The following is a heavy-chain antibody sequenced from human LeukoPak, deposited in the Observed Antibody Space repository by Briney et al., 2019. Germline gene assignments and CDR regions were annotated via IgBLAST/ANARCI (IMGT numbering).Heavy chain of an antibody. CDR2: IYYSGST. CDR3: ARQYIVVVPAAILGVSWFDP. D-gene: IGHD2-2*01. J-gene: IGHJ5*02. V-gene: IGHV4-39*01. Sequence: SETLSLTCTVSGGSISSSSYYWGWIRQPPGKGLEWIGSIYYSGSTYYNPSLKSRVTISVDTSKNQFPLKLSSVTAADTAVYYCARQYIVVVPAAILGVSWFDPWGQGTLVTVSS. CDR1: GGSISSSSYY.